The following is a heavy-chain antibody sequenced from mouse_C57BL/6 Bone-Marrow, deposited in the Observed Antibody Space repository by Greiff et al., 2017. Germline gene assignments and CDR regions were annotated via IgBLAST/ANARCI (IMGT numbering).Heavy chain of an antibody. CDR2: IDPEDGET. J-gene: IGHJ3*01. Sequence: VQLKQSGAELVKPGASVTLSCTASGFNIKDYYMHWVKQRTEQGLEWIGRIDPEDGETKYAPKFQGKATITADTSSNTAYLQLSSLTSEDTAVYYCASKSPAYWGQGTLVTVSA. CDR3: ASKSPAY. V-gene: IGHV14-2*01. D-gene: IGHD1-3*01. CDR1: GFNIKDYY.